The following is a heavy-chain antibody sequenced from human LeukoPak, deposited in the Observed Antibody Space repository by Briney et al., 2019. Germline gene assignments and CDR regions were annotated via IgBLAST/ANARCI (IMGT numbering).Heavy chain of an antibody. V-gene: IGHV4-59*01. CDR1: GGSISSYY. Sequence: SETLSLTCTVSGGSISSYYWSWIRQPPGKGLEWIGYIYYSGSTNYNPSLKSRVTISVDTSKNQFSLKLSSVTAADTAVYYCASGGYYDSSGYYYPSLQHWGQGTLVAVSS. D-gene: IGHD3-22*01. CDR3: ASGGYYDSSGYYYPSLQH. CDR2: IYYSGST. J-gene: IGHJ1*01.